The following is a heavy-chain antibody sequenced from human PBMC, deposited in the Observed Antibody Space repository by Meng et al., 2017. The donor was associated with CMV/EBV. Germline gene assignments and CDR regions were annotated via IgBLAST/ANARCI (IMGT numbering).Heavy chain of an antibody. V-gene: IGHV4-39*01. Sequence: SETLSLTCTVSGGSISSSSYYWGWIRQPPGKGLEWIGSIYYSGSTYYNPSLKSRVTISVATSKNQFSLKLSSVTAADTAVYYCARHTRYCSSTSCLNWYFDLWGRGTLVTVSS. J-gene: IGHJ2*01. CDR1: GGSISSSSYY. CDR2: IYYSGST. CDR3: ARHTRYCSSTSCLNWYFDL. D-gene: IGHD2-2*01.